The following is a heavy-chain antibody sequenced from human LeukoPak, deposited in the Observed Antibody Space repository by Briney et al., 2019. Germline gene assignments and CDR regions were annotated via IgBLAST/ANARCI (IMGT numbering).Heavy chain of an antibody. Sequence: GGSLRLSCAVSGITLSNYGMSWVRQAPGKGLEWVAGIRDSGGRTNYADSVKGRFTISRDNPKNTLYLQMNSLRAEDTAVYFCAKRGVVIRVILVGFHKEAYYFDSWGQGALVTVSS. CDR2: IRDSGGRT. CDR3: AKRGVVIRVILVGFHKEAYYFDS. J-gene: IGHJ4*02. D-gene: IGHD3-22*01. CDR1: GITLSNYG. V-gene: IGHV3-23*01.